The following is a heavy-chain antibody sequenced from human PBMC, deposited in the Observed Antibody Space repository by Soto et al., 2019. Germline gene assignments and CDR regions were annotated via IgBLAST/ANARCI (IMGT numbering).Heavy chain of an antibody. J-gene: IGHJ4*02. CDR1: GFTFSNAW. Sequence: AGGSLRLSCAASGFTFSNAWINWVRQAPGKGLEWVGRIKSKTDGGTTDYAAPVKGRFTISRDDSKNTLYLQMNSLKTEDTAVYYCANCRDRGGSCYFSYWGQGTLVTVSS. CDR2: IKSKTDGGTT. V-gene: IGHV3-15*07. CDR3: ANCRDRGGSCYFSY. D-gene: IGHD2-15*01.